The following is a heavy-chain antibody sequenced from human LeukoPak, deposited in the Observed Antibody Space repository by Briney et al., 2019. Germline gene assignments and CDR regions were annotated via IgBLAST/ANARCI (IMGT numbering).Heavy chain of an antibody. J-gene: IGHJ3*02. CDR3: ARELGGQLWLTGAFDI. D-gene: IGHD5-18*01. CDR1: GVTVSSNY. CDR2: IYSGGST. Sequence: GGSLRLSCAASGVTVSSNYMSWVRQAPGKGLERVSVIYSGGSTYYADSVKGRFTISRDNSKNTLYLQMNSLRAEDTAVYYCARELGGQLWLTGAFDIWGQGTMVTVSS. V-gene: IGHV3-66*01.